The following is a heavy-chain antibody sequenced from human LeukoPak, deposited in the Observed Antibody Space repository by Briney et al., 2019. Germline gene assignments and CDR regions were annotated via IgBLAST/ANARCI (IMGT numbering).Heavy chain of an antibody. Sequence: PGGSLRLSCAASGFTFSSYAMHWVHQAPGKGLEWVAAISYDGSNRYYADSVKGRFTISRDNSKNTLYLQMNSLRAEDTAVYYCAKARYNYYYYYMDVWGKGTTVTISS. CDR1: GFTFSSYA. CDR2: ISYDGSNR. V-gene: IGHV3-30*04. CDR3: AKARYNYYYYYMDV. J-gene: IGHJ6*03. D-gene: IGHD5-24*01.